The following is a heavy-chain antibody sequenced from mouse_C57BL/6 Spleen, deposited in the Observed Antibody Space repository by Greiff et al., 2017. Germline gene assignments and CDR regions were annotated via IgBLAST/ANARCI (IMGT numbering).Heavy chain of an antibody. CDR1: GFSFTSSG. Sequence: LQPQQSGPGLVAPSQSLSIPCTVSGFSFTSSGVHWVRQPPGKGLEWLVVIWSDGSTTYNSALKSRLSISKDNAKSQVFIKMNSLQTDDTAIYCCARRGCAMDYWGQGTSVTVSS. CDR3: ARRGCAMDY. J-gene: IGHJ4*01. CDR2: IWSDGST. V-gene: IGHV2-6*03.